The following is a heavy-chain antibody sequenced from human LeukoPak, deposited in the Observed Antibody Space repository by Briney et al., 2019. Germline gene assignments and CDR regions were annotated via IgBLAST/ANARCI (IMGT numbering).Heavy chain of an antibody. J-gene: IGHJ3*02. CDR3: ARGPVGGATYYDGDAFDI. Sequence: SETLSLTCTVSGGSISRYYWSWIRQSPGKGLEWIGYIYYSDNTNYNPSLQSRVTISLDTSKNQFSLKLSSVTAADTAMYYCARGPVGGATYYDGDAFDIWGQGTMVTVSS. D-gene: IGHD1-26*01. V-gene: IGHV4-59*12. CDR1: GGSISRYY. CDR2: IYYSDNT.